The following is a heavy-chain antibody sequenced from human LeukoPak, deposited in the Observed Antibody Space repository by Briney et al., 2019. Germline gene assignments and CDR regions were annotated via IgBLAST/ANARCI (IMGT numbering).Heavy chain of an antibody. J-gene: IGHJ6*02. CDR2: ISHDGSNK. V-gene: IGHV3-30-3*01. D-gene: IGHD1-26*01. CDR1: GFTFSSYA. Sequence: GGSLRLSCAASGFTFSSYAMHWVRQAPGKGLEWVAVISHDGSNKYYADSVKGRFTISRDNSKNTLYLQMNSLRAEDTAVYYCARGPLGGLMAPYYYYYGMDVWGQGTTVTVSS. CDR3: ARGPLGGLMAPYYYYYGMDV.